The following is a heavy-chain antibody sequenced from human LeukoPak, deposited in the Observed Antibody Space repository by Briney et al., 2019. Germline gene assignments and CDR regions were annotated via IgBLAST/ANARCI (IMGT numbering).Heavy chain of an antibody. CDR3: AKSSNGDPTPGGLYYYYMDV. Sequence: GGSLRLSCAASGFTFSSYAMSWVRQAPGKGLEWVSAISGSGGSTYYADSVKGRFTISRDNSKNTLYLQMNSLRAEDTAVYYCAKSSNGDPTPGGLYYYYMDVWGKGTTVTVSS. D-gene: IGHD4-17*01. CDR2: ISGSGGST. J-gene: IGHJ6*03. CDR1: GFTFSSYA. V-gene: IGHV3-23*01.